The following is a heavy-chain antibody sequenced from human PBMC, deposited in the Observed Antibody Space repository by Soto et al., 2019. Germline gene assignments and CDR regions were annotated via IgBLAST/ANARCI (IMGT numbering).Heavy chain of an antibody. V-gene: IGHV4-39*01. CDR1: GGSISSSSYY. CDR2: IYYSGST. J-gene: IGHJ6*03. Sequence: SETLSLTCTVSGGSISSSSYYWGWIRQPPGKGLEWIGSIYYSGSTYYNPSLKSRVTISVDTSKNQFSLKLSSVTAADTAVYYCASSEGGPTVTIYYYYYMDVWGKGTTVTVSS. D-gene: IGHD4-17*01. CDR3: ASSEGGPTVTIYYYYYMDV.